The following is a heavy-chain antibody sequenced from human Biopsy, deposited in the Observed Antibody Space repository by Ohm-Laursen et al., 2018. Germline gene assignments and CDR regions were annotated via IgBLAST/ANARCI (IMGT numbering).Heavy chain of an antibody. Sequence: ASVKVSCKASGYTFTNYNVNWVRQATGQGLEWMGWMNPNSGNTGYAQKFQGRVTMTRNTSISTAYMELSSLTSVDTAVYHCARDFNYDGGGSFNFDYWGQGTLVTVSS. V-gene: IGHV1-8*01. J-gene: IGHJ4*02. CDR2: MNPNSGNT. CDR3: ARDFNYDGGGSFNFDY. D-gene: IGHD3-22*01. CDR1: GYTFTNYN.